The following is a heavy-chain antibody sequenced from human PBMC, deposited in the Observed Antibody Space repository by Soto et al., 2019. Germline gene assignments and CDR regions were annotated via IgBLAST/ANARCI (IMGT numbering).Heavy chain of an antibody. V-gene: IGHV1-3*01. CDR3: ARDRSSWPGYFDY. D-gene: IGHD6-13*01. J-gene: IGHJ4*02. Sequence: QVQLVQSGAEVKKPGASVKVSCKASGYTFTSYAMHWVRQATGQRLEWMGWINAGNGNTKYSQKFQGRVTITRDTSASTAYMELSSLRSEDTAVYYCARDRSSWPGYFDYWGQGTLVTVSS. CDR1: GYTFTSYA. CDR2: INAGNGNT.